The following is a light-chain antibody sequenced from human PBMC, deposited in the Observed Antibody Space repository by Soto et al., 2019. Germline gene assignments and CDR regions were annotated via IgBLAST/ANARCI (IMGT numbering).Light chain of an antibody. Sequence: EIVFTQSPSTLSLSVGERVTLSCRASQSVSSSYLDWYQQKLGPAPRLLIYGASSRPTGIPDRFSGSGSGTDFSLTISRLEPEDFAVYYCQQYGSTPRTFGQGTKVDIK. CDR2: GAS. CDR3: QQYGSTPRT. V-gene: IGKV3-20*01. CDR1: QSVSSSY. J-gene: IGKJ1*01.